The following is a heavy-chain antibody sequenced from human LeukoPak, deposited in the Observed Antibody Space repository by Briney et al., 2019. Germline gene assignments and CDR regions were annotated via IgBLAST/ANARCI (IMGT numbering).Heavy chain of an antibody. Sequence: GGSLRLSCAASGFTFSSYAMQWVRQAPGKGLEWVAVISYDGSNKYYADSVKGRFTISRDNSKNTLYLQMNSLRAEDTAVYYCARDRDFWSGSSLDYWGQGTLVTVSS. J-gene: IGHJ4*02. CDR1: GFTFSSYA. CDR2: ISYDGSNK. V-gene: IGHV3-30-3*01. D-gene: IGHD3-3*01. CDR3: ARDRDFWSGSSLDY.